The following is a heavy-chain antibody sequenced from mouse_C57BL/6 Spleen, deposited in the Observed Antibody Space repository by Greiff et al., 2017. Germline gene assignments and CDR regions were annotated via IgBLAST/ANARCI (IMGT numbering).Heavy chain of an antibody. J-gene: IGHJ2*01. CDR2: IDPNSGGT. CDR1: GYTFTSYW. V-gene: IGHV1-72*01. CDR3: ARERGYSNLPDY. Sequence: QVQLQQPGAELVKPGASVKLSCKASGYTFTSYWLHWVKKRPGRGLEGIGRIDPNSGGTKYNEKFKSKATLTVDKPSSTAYMQLSSLTSEDSAVYYCARERGYSNLPDYWGQGTTLTVSS. D-gene: IGHD2-5*01.